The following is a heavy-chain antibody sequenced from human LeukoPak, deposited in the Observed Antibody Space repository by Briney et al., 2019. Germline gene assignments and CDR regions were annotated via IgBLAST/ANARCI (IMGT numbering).Heavy chain of an antibody. D-gene: IGHD6-19*01. Sequence: KPSETLSLTCTVSGGSIGSNYWTWIRPPPGKGLEYIGYIYYTGGTNYNPSLKSRVTISVDTSKNQFSLKLSSVTAADTAVYFCAKYGNSGWVIDNWGQGTLVTVSS. J-gene: IGHJ4*02. V-gene: IGHV4-59*08. CDR3: AKYGNSGWVIDN. CDR1: GGSIGSNY. CDR2: IYYTGGT.